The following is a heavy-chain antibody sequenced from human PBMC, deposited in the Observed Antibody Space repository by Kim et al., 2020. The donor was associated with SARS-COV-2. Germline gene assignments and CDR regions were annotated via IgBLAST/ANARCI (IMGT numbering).Heavy chain of an antibody. J-gene: IGHJ3*02. CDR1: GFTFSSYA. Sequence: GGSLRLSCAASGFTFSSYAMHWVRQAPGKGLEWVAVISYDGSNKYYADSVKGRFTISRDNSKNTLYLQMNSLRAEDTAVYYCARPTFQQQLVGDAFDIWGQGTMVTVSS. D-gene: IGHD6-13*01. CDR2: ISYDGSNK. V-gene: IGHV3-30*04. CDR3: ARPTFQQQLVGDAFDI.